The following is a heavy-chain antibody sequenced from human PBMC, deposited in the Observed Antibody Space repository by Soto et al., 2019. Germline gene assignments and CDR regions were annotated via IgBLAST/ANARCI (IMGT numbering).Heavy chain of an antibody. Sequence: GGSLRLSCAASGFTFSSYSMNWVRQAPGKGLEWVSSISSSSSYIYYADSVKGRFTISRDNAKNSLYLQMNSLRAEDTAVYYCAKSRYCSGGSCYRDFDYWGQGTLVTVSS. V-gene: IGHV3-21*01. J-gene: IGHJ4*02. CDR3: AKSRYCSGGSCYRDFDY. CDR1: GFTFSSYS. D-gene: IGHD2-15*01. CDR2: ISSSSSYI.